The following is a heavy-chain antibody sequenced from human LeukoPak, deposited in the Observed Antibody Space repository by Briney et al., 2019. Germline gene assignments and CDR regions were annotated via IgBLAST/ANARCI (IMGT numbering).Heavy chain of an antibody. V-gene: IGHV3-74*01. J-gene: IGHJ5*02. D-gene: IGHD3-22*01. Sequence: GGSLRLSCAASGFTFSSYWMHWVRQAPGKGLVWVSRINSDGSSTGYADSVKGRFTISRDNAKNTLYLQMNSLRAEDTAVYYCARDSTPHDYYDSSGYLDGWGQGTLVTVSS. CDR2: INSDGSST. CDR3: ARDSTPHDYYDSSGYLDG. CDR1: GFTFSSYW.